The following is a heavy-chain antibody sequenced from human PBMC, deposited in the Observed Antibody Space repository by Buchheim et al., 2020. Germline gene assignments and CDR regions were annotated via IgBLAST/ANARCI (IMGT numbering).Heavy chain of an antibody. CDR3: ARVLSGRDGWEYHFDF. CDR2: INPNSGST. CDR1: GYTFSGYY. V-gene: IGHV1-2*02. Sequence: QVQLVQSGAEVKNPGASVKVSCKASGYTFSGYYMHWVRQAPGQGLEWMGWINPNSGSTNYARKFQDRVIITRDTSTTTAHMEMSRLRSDDTAVYYCARVLSGRDGWEYHFDFWGQGTL. D-gene: IGHD6-19*01. J-gene: IGHJ4*02.